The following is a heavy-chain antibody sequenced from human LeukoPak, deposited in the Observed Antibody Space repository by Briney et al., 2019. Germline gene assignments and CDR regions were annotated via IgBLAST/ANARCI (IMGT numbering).Heavy chain of an antibody. J-gene: IGHJ6*02. CDR1: GYIFTGYY. CDR3: ARQGGYYGSGHPGDRYYYGMDV. D-gene: IGHD3-10*01. CDR2: INPNSGGT. Sequence: GASVKVSCKASGYIFTGYYMHWVRQAPGQGLEWMGWINPNSGGTNYAQKFQGWVTMTRDTSISTAYMELSRLRSDDTAVYYCARQGGYYGSGHPGDRYYYGMDVWGQGTTVTVSS. V-gene: IGHV1-2*04.